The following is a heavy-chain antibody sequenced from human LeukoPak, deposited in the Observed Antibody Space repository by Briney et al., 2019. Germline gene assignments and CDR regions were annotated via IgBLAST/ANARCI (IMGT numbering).Heavy chain of an antibody. CDR1: GGSISGYY. V-gene: IGHV4-59*01. CDR3: ASGPSYYFDY. CDR2: LYYGGST. J-gene: IGHJ4*02. Sequence: SETLSLTCPVSGGSISGYYWGWIRQPPGKGLEWIGYLYYGGSTNYNPSLKSRVTLSLDTSNNQFSLKLSSVTAADTAVYYCASGPSYYFDYWGQGTLVTVSS.